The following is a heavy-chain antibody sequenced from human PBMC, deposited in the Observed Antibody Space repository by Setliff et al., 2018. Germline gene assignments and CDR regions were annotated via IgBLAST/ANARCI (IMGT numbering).Heavy chain of an antibody. V-gene: IGHV4-59*11. CDR2: MYNSGNT. J-gene: IGHJ6*03. Sequence: TLSLTCPVSGGSISHHYWSWIRQPPGKGLEWVGHMYNSGNTNYNPSLRRRVAISVDKSKNQFSLKLSSVTAADTAVYYCARALLWFGEGMDVWGKGTTVTVSS. D-gene: IGHD3-10*01. CDR1: GGSISHHY. CDR3: ARALLWFGEGMDV.